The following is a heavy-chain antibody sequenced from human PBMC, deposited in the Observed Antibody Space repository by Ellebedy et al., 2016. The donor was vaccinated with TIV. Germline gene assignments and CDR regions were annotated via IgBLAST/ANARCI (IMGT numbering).Heavy chain of an antibody. J-gene: IGHJ4*02. D-gene: IGHD3-16*01. CDR2: ISQYNYDT. CDR1: GFTFSKYY. V-gene: IGHV3-11*06. CDR3: VKTARLADY. Sequence: GESLKISCAASGFTFSKYYMNWIRQAPGKGLEWVSYISQYNYDTNYADSVRGRFTISRDNAKNSVFLQMNSLRAEDTAIYYCVKTARLADYWGQGTLVTVSS.